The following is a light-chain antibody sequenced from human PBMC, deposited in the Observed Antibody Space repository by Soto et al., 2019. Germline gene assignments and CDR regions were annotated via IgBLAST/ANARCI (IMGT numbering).Light chain of an antibody. CDR2: AAS. Sequence: EIVLTQSPATLSLSPGERATLSCRASQSVSGYLAWYQQKPGQAPRLLIYAASSRATGIPDRFSGSGSGTDYTLTINSLEPEDFAVYYCRQRSNWLWAFGQGTKVEIQ. CDR3: RQRSNWLWA. V-gene: IGKV3-11*01. J-gene: IGKJ1*01. CDR1: QSVSGY.